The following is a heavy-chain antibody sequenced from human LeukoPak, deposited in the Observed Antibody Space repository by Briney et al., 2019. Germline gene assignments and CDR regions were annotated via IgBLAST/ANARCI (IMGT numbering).Heavy chain of an antibody. CDR1: GGSMSSYY. D-gene: IGHD3-10*01. CDR2: IYYSGST. CDR3: ASGGFGELFPSHHDAFDI. V-gene: IGHV4-59*01. Sequence: SETLSLTCTVSGGSMSSYYWSWILQPPGKGLEWIGHIYYSGSTNYNPSLKSRVTISVDTSKNQFSLKLSSVTAADTAVYYCASGGFGELFPSHHDAFDIWGQGTMVTVSS. J-gene: IGHJ3*02.